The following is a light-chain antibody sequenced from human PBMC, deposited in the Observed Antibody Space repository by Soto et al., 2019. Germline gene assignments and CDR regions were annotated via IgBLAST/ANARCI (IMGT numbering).Light chain of an antibody. CDR2: GAS. CDR3: QQRSTWPTTWT. V-gene: IGKV3-11*01. J-gene: IGKJ1*01. CDR1: QSVSSN. Sequence: SRPTLAVGGGGRIKPSFRAIQSVSSNLAWYQQKPGQAPRLLIYGASTRATGIPARFSGSVSQTEFTLTISSLEPEDFAVYSCQQRSTWPTTWTCGQGTKVDIK.